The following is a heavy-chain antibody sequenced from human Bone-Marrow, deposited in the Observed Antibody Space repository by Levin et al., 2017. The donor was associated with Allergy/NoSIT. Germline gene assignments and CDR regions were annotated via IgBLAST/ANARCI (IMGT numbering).Heavy chain of an antibody. Sequence: LSLPCAASGFTLRSYEMNWVRQAPGKGLEWISYISSSSSSMYYVDSVKGRFTISRDNAKNSLYLQMHSLRAEDTAVYFCARATSSWYPIDYWGQGTLVTVSS. CDR1: GFTLRSYE. J-gene: IGHJ4*02. CDR2: ISSSSSSM. CDR3: ARATSSWYPIDY. V-gene: IGHV3-48*03. D-gene: IGHD6-13*01.